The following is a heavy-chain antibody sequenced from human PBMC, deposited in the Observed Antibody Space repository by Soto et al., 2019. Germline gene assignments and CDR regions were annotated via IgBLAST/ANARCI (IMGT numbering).Heavy chain of an antibody. Sequence: EVQLLESGGGLVQPGGSLRLSCAASGFTFTYYAMAWVRQAPGKGLDWVSSISGSGDSTFHADSVQCRFTISRDSSSDTLYLQMNNLRAEATAVYYCAKVHGEVHCTGGSCYSEDVFDIWGQGTMVTGSA. J-gene: IGHJ3*02. CDR1: GFTFTYYA. D-gene: IGHD2-15*01. CDR3: AKVHGEVHCTGGSCYSEDVFDI. V-gene: IGHV3-23*01. CDR2: ISGSGDST.